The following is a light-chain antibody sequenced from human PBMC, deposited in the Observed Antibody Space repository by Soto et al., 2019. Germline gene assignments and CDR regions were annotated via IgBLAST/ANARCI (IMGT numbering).Light chain of an antibody. Sequence: SVLTQPASVSGSPGQSIAISCTGSSSDVGIYNYVSWYQQHPGKVPKLIIYEVTNRPSGVSNRFSGSKSGNTASLTISGLQAEDETDYYCFSYTSSGTYVFGTGTKVTVL. CDR3: FSYTSSGTYV. J-gene: IGLJ1*01. CDR1: SSDVGIYNY. V-gene: IGLV2-14*01. CDR2: EVT.